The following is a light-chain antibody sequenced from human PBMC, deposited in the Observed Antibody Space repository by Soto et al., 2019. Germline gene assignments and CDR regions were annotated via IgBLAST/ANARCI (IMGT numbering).Light chain of an antibody. CDR2: AAS. Sequence: AIRMTQSPSSFSASTGDRVTITCRASQGISIYLAWYQQKPGKAPKLLIYAASTLQSGVPSRFSGSGSGADFTLTISFLQSEDFATYYCQQYYSYPETFGQGTKVDIK. CDR1: QGISIY. J-gene: IGKJ1*01. CDR3: QQYYSYPET. V-gene: IGKV1-8*01.